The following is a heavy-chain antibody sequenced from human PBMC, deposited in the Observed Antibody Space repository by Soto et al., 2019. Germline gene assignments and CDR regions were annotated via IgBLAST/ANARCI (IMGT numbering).Heavy chain of an antibody. Sequence: QVQLQQWGAGLLKPSETLSLTCAVYGGSFSGYYWSWIRQPPGKGLEWIGEINHSGSTNYNPSLKSRVTISVDTSQNQFSLKLSSVTAADTAVYYCARVAPSWIQLWSTPNYFDYWGQGTLVTVSS. CDR2: INHSGST. J-gene: IGHJ4*02. D-gene: IGHD5-18*01. V-gene: IGHV4-34*01. CDR3: ARVAPSWIQLWSTPNYFDY. CDR1: GGSFSGYY.